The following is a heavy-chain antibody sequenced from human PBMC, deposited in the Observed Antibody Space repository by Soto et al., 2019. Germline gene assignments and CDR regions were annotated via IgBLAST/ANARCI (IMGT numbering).Heavy chain of an antibody. CDR1: GFTFSSYA. Sequence: PGGSLRLSCAASGFTFSSYAMHWVRQAPGKGLEWVAVISYDGSNKYYADSVKGRFTISRDNSKNTLYLQMNSLRAEDTAVYYCAREQYSSSWPSFDYWGQGTLVTVSS. D-gene: IGHD6-13*01. CDR3: AREQYSSSWPSFDY. J-gene: IGHJ4*02. CDR2: ISYDGSNK. V-gene: IGHV3-30-3*01.